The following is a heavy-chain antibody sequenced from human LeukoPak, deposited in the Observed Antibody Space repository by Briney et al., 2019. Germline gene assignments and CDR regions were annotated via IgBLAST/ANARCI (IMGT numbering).Heavy chain of an antibody. J-gene: IGHJ4*02. D-gene: IGHD3-22*01. CDR2: MSGSGGST. V-gene: IGHV3-23*01. CDR3: ARPSEGMIVVVMYFDY. Sequence: GGSLRLSCAASGFTFSSYAMSWVRQAPGKGLEWVSAMSGSGGSTYYADSVKGRFTISRDNSKNTLYLQMNSLRAEDTAVYYCARPSEGMIVVVMYFDYWGQGTLVTVSS. CDR1: GFTFSSYA.